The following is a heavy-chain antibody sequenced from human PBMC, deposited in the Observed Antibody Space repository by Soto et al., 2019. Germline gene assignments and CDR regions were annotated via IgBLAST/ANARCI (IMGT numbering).Heavy chain of an antibody. D-gene: IGHD3-3*01. V-gene: IGHV3-11*06. CDR2: ISCSSSST. CDR1: GFNFRDFY. J-gene: IGHJ6*02. Sequence: SLRLSCAASGFNFRDFYMSWIRQVPGKGLEWLSKISCSSSSTDYADSVKGRFTISRDNAKNSLYLQMSSLRAEDTAVYYCARDRGGGSIFGGHYGMDVWGQGTTVTVSS. CDR3: ARDRGGGSIFGGHYGMDV.